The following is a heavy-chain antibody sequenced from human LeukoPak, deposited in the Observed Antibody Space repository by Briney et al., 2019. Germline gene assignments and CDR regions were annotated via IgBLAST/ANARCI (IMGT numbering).Heavy chain of an antibody. Sequence: GGSLRLSCAVSGFTFGSYWMSWLRQAPGKGLECVASINQDGTKQYYVDSVRGRFTISRDDAKNSVYLQMNNLRVQDTAVYYCVRRNLFDYWGQGTLVTVSS. CDR2: INQDGTKQ. CDR1: GFTFGSYW. J-gene: IGHJ4*02. CDR3: VRRNLFDY. V-gene: IGHV3-7*03.